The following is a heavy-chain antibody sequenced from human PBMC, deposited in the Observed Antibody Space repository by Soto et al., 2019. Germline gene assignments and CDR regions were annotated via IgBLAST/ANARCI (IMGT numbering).Heavy chain of an antibody. CDR3: ARQPYYYDSSGYWRRDWFDP. CDR2: IDPSDSYT. J-gene: IGHJ5*02. CDR1: GYSFTSYW. V-gene: IGHV5-10-1*01. Sequence: GESLKISCKGSGYSFTSYWISWARQMPGKGLEWMGRIDPSDSYTNYSPSFQGHVTISADKSISTAYLQWSSLKASDTAMYYCARQPYYYDSSGYWRRDWFDPWGQGTLVTVSS. D-gene: IGHD3-22*01.